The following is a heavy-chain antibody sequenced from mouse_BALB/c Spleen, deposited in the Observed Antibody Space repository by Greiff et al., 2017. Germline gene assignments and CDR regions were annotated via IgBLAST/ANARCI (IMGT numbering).Heavy chain of an antibody. D-gene: IGHD2-1*01. CDR1: GFTFSSFG. V-gene: IGHV5-17*02. CDR3: ARQSGNYETWFAY. J-gene: IGHJ3*01. Sequence: EVQGVESGGGLVQPGGSRKLSCAASGFTFSSFGMHWVRQAPEKGLEWVAYISSGSSTIYYADTVKGRFTISRDNPKNTLYLQMSSLRSEDTAMYYCARQSGNYETWFAYWGQGTLVTVSA. CDR2: ISSGSSTI.